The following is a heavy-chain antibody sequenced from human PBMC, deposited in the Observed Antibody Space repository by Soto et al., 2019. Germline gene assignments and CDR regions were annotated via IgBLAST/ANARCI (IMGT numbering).Heavy chain of an antibody. Sequence: SETLSLNCPVSGGSLSSGDYYWIWIRQHPGKGLEWIGYIYYSGSTYYNPSLKSRVTISVDTSKNQFSLKLSSVTAADTAVYYCARLDPLSSGYYPDYWGQGTLVTVS. CDR2: IYYSGST. CDR1: GGSLSSGDYY. D-gene: IGHD3-22*01. V-gene: IGHV4-31*03. J-gene: IGHJ4*02. CDR3: ARLDPLSSGYYPDY.